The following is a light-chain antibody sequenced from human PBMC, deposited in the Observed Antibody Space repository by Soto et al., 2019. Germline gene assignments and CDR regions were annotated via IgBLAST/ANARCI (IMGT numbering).Light chain of an antibody. Sequence: DIVMTQSPLSLPVTPGEPASISCRSSQSLLHSNGYNYLDWYLQKPGQSPQLLIYLGSYRASGVPYRFSGSGSGTDFTLKISRVEAEDVGVYYCMQALQTRTFGQGTKVEI. CDR2: LGS. V-gene: IGKV2-28*01. CDR3: MQALQTRT. J-gene: IGKJ1*01. CDR1: QSLLHSNGYNY.